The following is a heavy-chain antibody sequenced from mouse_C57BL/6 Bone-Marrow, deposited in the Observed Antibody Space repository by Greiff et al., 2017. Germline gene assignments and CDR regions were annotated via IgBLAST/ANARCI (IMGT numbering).Heavy chain of an antibody. CDR1: GFSLTSYG. CDR2: IWSGGST. J-gene: IGHJ2*01. Sequence: QVQLKQSGPGLVQPSQSLSITCTVSGFSLTSYGVHWVRQSPGKGLEWLGVIWSGGSTDYNAAFISRLSISKDNSKSQVFFKMNSLQADDTAIYYCARGGYDEGYYFDYWGQGTTLTVSS. V-gene: IGHV2-2*01. CDR3: ARGGYDEGYYFDY. D-gene: IGHD2-2*01.